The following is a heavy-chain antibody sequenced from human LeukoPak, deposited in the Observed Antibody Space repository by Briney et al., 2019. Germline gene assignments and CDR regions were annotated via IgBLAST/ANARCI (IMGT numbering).Heavy chain of an antibody. Sequence: SVKVSCKASGGTFISYAISWVRQAPGQGLGWMGGIISIFGTANYAQKFQGRVTITADESTSTAYMELSSLRSEDTAVYYCARGNGSSGFSYYGMDVWGQGTTVTVSS. CDR2: IISIFGTA. J-gene: IGHJ6*02. CDR3: ARGNGSSGFSYYGMDV. V-gene: IGHV1-69*01. D-gene: IGHD6-19*01. CDR1: GGTFISYA.